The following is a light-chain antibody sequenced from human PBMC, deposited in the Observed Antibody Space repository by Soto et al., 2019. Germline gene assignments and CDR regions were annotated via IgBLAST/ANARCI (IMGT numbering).Light chain of an antibody. CDR2: DVS. Sequence: QSALTQPASVSGSPRQSITISCTGTSNDVGGYNYVSWYQQHPGKAPKLMIYDVSNRPSGVSNRFSGSKSGNTASLTISGLQAEDEADYYCISFTTGSTVVFGGGTKLTVL. CDR3: ISFTTGSTVV. CDR1: SNDVGGYNY. V-gene: IGLV2-14*01. J-gene: IGLJ2*01.